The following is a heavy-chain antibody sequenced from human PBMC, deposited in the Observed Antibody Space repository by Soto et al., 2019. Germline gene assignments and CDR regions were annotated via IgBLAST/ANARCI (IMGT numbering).Heavy chain of an antibody. CDR1: GFTFSSYA. V-gene: IGHV3-30-3*01. Sequence: QVQLVESGGGVVQPGRSLRLSCAASGFTFSSYAMHWVRQAPGKGLEWVAVISYDGSNKYYADSVKGRFTISRDNSKNTLYLHMNSLRAEDTAVCYCARDRLGGPITMVHMDYWGQGTLVTVSS. CDR3: ARDRLGGPITMVHMDY. D-gene: IGHD3-10*01. J-gene: IGHJ4*02. CDR2: ISYDGSNK.